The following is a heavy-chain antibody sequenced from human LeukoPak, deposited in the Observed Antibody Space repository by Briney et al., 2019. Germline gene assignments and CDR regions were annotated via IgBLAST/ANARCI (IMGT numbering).Heavy chain of an antibody. D-gene: IGHD3-10*01. J-gene: IGHJ4*02. CDR3: AREPDNYYGSGSPDY. V-gene: IGHV4-38-2*02. Sequence: SETLSLTCTVSGYSISSGYYWGWIRQPPGKGLEWIGSIYHSGSTYYNPSLRSRVTISVDTSKNQFSLKLSSVTAADTAVYYCAREPDNYYGSGSPDYWGQGTLVTVSS. CDR1: GYSISSGYY. CDR2: IYHSGST.